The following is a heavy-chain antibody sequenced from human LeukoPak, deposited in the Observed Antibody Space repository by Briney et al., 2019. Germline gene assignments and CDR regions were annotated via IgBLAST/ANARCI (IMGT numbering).Heavy chain of an antibody. CDR1: GGSISSHY. V-gene: IGHV4-59*11. J-gene: IGHJ6*03. CDR3: ARGGADPDSWSGSYYYYMDV. D-gene: IGHD3-3*01. Sequence: SETLSLTCTVSGGSISSHYWSWIRQPPGKGLEWIGYIYYSGSTNYNPSLKSRVTISVDTPKNQFSLKLSSVTAADTAVYYCARGGADPDSWSGSYYYYMDVWGKGTTVTVSS. CDR2: IYYSGST.